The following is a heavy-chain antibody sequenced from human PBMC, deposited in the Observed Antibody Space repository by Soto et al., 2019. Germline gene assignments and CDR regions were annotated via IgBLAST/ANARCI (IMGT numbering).Heavy chain of an antibody. V-gene: IGHV4-34*01. Sequence: QVQLQQWGAGLLKPSETLSLTCAVYGGSFSGYYWSWIRQPPGKGLEWIGEINHSGSTNYNPSLKSRVTITVDTSKNQFSLKLSSVTAADTAVYYCARGGIRSELRYSYYYYGMDVWGQGTTVTVSS. CDR3: ARGGIRSELRYSYYYYGMDV. D-gene: IGHD1-26*01. J-gene: IGHJ6*02. CDR1: GGSFSGYY. CDR2: INHSGST.